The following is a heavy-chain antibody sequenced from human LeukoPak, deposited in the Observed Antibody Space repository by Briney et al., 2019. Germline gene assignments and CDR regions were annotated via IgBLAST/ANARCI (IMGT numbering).Heavy chain of an antibody. V-gene: IGHV3-21*01. Sequence: KAGGSLRLSCAASGFTFRTYAMNWVRQAPGKGLEWVSSISSSTYYIYYADSVKGRFTLSRDNAKNSLYLQVNSLRADDSAVYYCVRIRAAAAEGAFDIWGQGTMVTVSS. J-gene: IGHJ3*02. CDR2: ISSSTYYI. CDR1: GFTFRTYA. CDR3: VRIRAAAAEGAFDI. D-gene: IGHD6-25*01.